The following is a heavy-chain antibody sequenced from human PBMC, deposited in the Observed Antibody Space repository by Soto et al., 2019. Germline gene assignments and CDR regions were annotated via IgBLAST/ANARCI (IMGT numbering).Heavy chain of an antibody. CDR1: GFTFSSYA. CDR3: AKWRAYCGGECFYYGMDV. J-gene: IGHJ6*04. D-gene: IGHD2-21*01. CDR2: ISGSGGST. Sequence: EVQLLESGGGLVQPGGSLRLSCAASGFTFSSYAMSWVRQAPGKGLEWVSAISGSGGSTYYADSVKGRFTISRDNSKNTLYLQMNGLRAEDTAVYYCAKWRAYCGGECFYYGMDVWGKGTTVTVCS. V-gene: IGHV3-23*01.